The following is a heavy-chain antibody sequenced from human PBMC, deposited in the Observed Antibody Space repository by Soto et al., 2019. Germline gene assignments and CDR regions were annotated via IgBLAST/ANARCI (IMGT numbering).Heavy chain of an antibody. J-gene: IGHJ4*02. Sequence: QVQLVQSGAELKKPGSSMKVSCKASSDTFSSYTINWVRQAPGLGLEWMGRVNPILSMSNYAQKSVGRVTMTADNSTSTAYRELRSLRSEETAFYYFATSYGSGDRPFDCWGQGDLVTVS. V-gene: IGHV1-69*02. CDR3: ATSYGSGDRPFDC. CDR1: SDTFSSYT. D-gene: IGHD3-10*01. CDR2: VNPILSMS.